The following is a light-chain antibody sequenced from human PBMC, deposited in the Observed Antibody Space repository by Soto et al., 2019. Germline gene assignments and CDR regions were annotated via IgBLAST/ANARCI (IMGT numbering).Light chain of an antibody. CDR3: QQSYSTPFT. CDR1: QSIRSS. CDR2: AAS. Sequence: DIQMTQSPSSLSASVGDRVTITCRTSQSIRSSLNWYQQKPGKAPNLLIYAASRLQSGDPSRFSGSGSGTEFTLTISSLQPADFATYYCQQSYSTPFTCGPGTKVDIK. V-gene: IGKV1-39*01. J-gene: IGKJ3*01.